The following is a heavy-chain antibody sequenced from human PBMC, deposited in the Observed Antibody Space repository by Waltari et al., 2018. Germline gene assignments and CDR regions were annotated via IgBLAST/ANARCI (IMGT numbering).Heavy chain of an antibody. CDR2: ISYDGSNK. Sequence: QVQLVESGGGVVQPGRSLRLSCVASGFTFSSYGMHWVRQAPGKGLEWVAVISYDGSNKYYADSVKGRFTISRDNSKNTLYLQMNSLRAEDTAVYYCAKDQEITIFGVGYWGQGTLVTVSS. CDR3: AKDQEITIFGVGY. V-gene: IGHV3-30*18. J-gene: IGHJ4*02. D-gene: IGHD3-3*01. CDR1: GFTFSSYG.